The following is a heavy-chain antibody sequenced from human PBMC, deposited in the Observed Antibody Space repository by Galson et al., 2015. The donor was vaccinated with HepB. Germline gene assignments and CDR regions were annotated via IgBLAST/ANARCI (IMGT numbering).Heavy chain of an antibody. Sequence: SVKVSCKASGYTFTSYGISWVRQAPGQVLEWMGWISAYNGNTNYAQKLQGRVTMTTDTSTSTAYMELRSLRSDDTAVYYCARDPIPLIAVAGRRWFDPWGQGTLFTVSS. CDR2: ISAYNGNT. CDR3: ARDPIPLIAVAGRRWFDP. CDR1: GYTFTSYG. J-gene: IGHJ5*02. V-gene: IGHV1-18*01. D-gene: IGHD6-19*01.